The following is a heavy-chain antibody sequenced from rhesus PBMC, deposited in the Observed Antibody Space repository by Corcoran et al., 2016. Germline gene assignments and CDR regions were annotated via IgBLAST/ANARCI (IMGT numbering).Heavy chain of an antibody. CDR2: IYGSGSTT. V-gene: IGHV4S10*01. Sequence: QVQLQESGPGVVKPSETLSLTCAVSGCPMSGNFLWSWVRQPPGGGLEWIGYIYGSGSTTVYNPSLKSRVTISKATSKYQFSLQLSSVTAADTAVYYCARRTTGTTAFFDSWGQGVLVTVSS. D-gene: IGHD1-7*02. CDR3: ARRTTGTTAFFDS. CDR1: GCPMSGNFL. J-gene: IGHJ4*01.